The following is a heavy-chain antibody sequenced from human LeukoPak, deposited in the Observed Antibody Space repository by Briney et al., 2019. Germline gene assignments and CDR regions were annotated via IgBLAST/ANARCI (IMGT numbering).Heavy chain of an antibody. CDR3: ARGIVVVVAATPNYYYYYMDV. D-gene: IGHD2-15*01. Sequence: SETLSLTCTVSGGSISSYYWSWIRQPAGKGLEWIGRIYTSGSTNYNPSLKSRVTMSVDTSKNQFSLKLSSVTAADTAVYYCARGIVVVVAATPNYYYYYMDVWGKGTTVTISS. J-gene: IGHJ6*03. CDR2: IYTSGST. V-gene: IGHV4-4*07. CDR1: GGSISSYY.